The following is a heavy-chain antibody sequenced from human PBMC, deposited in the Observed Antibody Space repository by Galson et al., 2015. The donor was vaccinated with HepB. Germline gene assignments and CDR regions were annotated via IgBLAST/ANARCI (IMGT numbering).Heavy chain of an antibody. CDR3: AKASHPHYDRTDY. V-gene: IGHV3-30*02. CDR1: GFTFSSYG. J-gene: IGHJ4*02. CDR2: IRYDGSNK. D-gene: IGHD3-22*01. Sequence: SLRLSCAASGFTFSSYGMHWVRQAPGKGLEWVAFIRYDGSNKYYADSVKGRFTISRDNSKNTLYLQMNSLRAEDTAVYYCAKASHPHYDRTDYWGQGTLVTVSS.